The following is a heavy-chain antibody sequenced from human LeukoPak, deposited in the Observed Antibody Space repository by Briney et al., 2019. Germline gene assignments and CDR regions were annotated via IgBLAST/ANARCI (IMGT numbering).Heavy chain of an antibody. CDR3: ARLGGESYYDFWSGYTYYYYMDV. J-gene: IGHJ6*03. CDR1: GGSISSYY. D-gene: IGHD3-3*01. Sequence: SETLSLTCTVSGGSISSYYWSWIRQPPGKGLEWIGYIYTSGSTNYNPSLKSRVTISVDTSKNQFSLKLSSVTAADTAAYYCARLGGESYYDFWSGYTYYYYMDVWGKGTTVTVSS. V-gene: IGHV4-4*09. CDR2: IYTSGST.